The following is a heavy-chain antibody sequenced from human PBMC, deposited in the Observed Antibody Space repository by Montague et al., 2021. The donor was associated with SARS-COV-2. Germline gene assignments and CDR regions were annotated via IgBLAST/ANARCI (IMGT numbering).Heavy chain of an antibody. J-gene: IGHJ4*02. V-gene: IGHV3-21*01. CDR1: GFTFSSYS. CDR3: ARDGKYDILTGYYDY. D-gene: IGHD3-9*01. CDR2: ISSSSSYI. Sequence: SLRLSCPASGFTFSSYSMNWVRQAPGKGLEWVSSISSSSSYIYYADSVKGRFTISRDNAKNSLYLQMNSLRAEDTAVYYCARDGKYDILTGYYDYWGQGTLVTVSS.